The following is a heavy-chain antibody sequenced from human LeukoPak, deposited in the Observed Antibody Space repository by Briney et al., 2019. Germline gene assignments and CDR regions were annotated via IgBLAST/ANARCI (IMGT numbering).Heavy chain of an antibody. V-gene: IGHV4-38-2*02. CDR1: GYSISSGYY. CDR3: AKSPRLPQQSFDP. CDR2: IYHSGST. J-gene: IGHJ5*02. Sequence: SETLSLTCTVSGYSISSGYYWGWVRQPPGKGLEWVGSIYHSGSTYYNPSLKSRVTISVDTSKNHLSLHLNSVTPADTAVYFCAKSPRLPQQSFDPWGQGLLVPVSS. D-gene: IGHD1/OR15-1a*01.